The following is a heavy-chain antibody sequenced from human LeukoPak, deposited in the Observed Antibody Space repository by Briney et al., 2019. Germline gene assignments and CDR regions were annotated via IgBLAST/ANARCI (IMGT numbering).Heavy chain of an antibody. Sequence: SETLSLTCTVSGGSISGYYWSWIRQPPGKGLEWIGYIYNSGSTNYNPSLKSRVTISVDTSKNQFSLKLSSVTAADTAVYYCARDYYASGAIDYWGQGTLVTVSS. CDR1: GGSISGYY. J-gene: IGHJ4*02. V-gene: IGHV4-59*01. CDR3: ARDYYASGAIDY. D-gene: IGHD3-10*01. CDR2: IYNSGST.